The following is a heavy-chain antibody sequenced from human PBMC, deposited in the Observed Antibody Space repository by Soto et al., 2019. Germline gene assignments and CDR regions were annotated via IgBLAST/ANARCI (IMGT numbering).Heavy chain of an antibody. V-gene: IGHV3-30-3*01. Sequence: GGSLRLSCAASGFTFSSYTMHWVRQTPGRGLEWVADISYDGGDKYYADSVKGRFTISRDNSKNTLYLLMNSLRADDTAVYYCARERDDDSSGTVFDHWGQGALVTVSS. CDR3: ARERDDDSSGTVFDH. CDR2: ISYDGGDK. J-gene: IGHJ4*02. CDR1: GFTFSSYT. D-gene: IGHD3-22*01.